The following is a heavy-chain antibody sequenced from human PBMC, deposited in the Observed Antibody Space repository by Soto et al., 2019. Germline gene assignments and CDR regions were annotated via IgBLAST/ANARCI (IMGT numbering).Heavy chain of an antibody. Sequence: LRLSCAASGFTFSSYEMNWVRQAPGKTLEWVSYISSAGDSSYYADSVKSRFTISRDNAKNSLYLQMNSLRVEDTAVYYCARVYCSTTTCHVQAFDSWGQGTLVTVSS. J-gene: IGHJ4*02. D-gene: IGHD2-2*01. V-gene: IGHV3-48*03. CDR3: ARVYCSTTTCHVQAFDS. CDR2: ISSAGDSS. CDR1: GFTFSSYE.